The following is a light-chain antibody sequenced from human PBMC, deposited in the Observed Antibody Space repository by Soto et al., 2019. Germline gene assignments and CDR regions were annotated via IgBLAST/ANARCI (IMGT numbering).Light chain of an antibody. V-gene: IGLV3-21*02. CDR1: NIGSYS. CDR3: QVWDGSGDHWV. CDR2: EDN. J-gene: IGLJ3*02. Sequence: SYELTQPPSVSVAPGQTASIPCGGDNIGSYSVHWYQQRQGQAPVLVDYEDNVRPSGIPERVSGSKSGTTATLTISWVEAGDEADYYCQVWDGSGDHWVFGGGTKLTVL.